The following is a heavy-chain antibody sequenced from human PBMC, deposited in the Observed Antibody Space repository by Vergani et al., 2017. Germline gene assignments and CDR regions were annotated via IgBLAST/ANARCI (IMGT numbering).Heavy chain of an antibody. D-gene: IGHD3-10*01. J-gene: IGHJ4*02. CDR3: ARDWGAGVRGVTYFDY. Sequence: EVQLVESGGGLVKPGGSLRLPCAASGFTFSSYSMNWVRQAPGKGLEWVSSISSSSSYIYYADSVKGRFTIFRDNAKNSLYLQMNSLRAEDTAVYYCARDWGAGVRGVTYFDYWGRGTLVTVSS. CDR1: GFTFSSYS. CDR2: ISSSSSYI. V-gene: IGHV3-21*01.